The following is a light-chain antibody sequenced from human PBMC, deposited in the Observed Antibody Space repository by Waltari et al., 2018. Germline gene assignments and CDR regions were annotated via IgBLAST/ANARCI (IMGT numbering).Light chain of an antibody. J-gene: IGKJ1*01. Sequence: DIVMTQSPLSLPVTPGEPASISCRSSQSLLHSNGYTYLDWYLQKPGQSPQLLICLSSNRASAVPDRFSGSCSGTDFTLKISRVEAEDVGVYYCMQARQAPRTFGQGTKVEIK. CDR3: MQARQAPRT. CDR1: QSLLHSNGYTY. V-gene: IGKV2-28*01. CDR2: LSS.